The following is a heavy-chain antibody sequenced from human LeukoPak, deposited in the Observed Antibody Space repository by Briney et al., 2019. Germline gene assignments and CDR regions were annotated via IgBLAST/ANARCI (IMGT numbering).Heavy chain of an antibody. J-gene: IGHJ4*02. CDR2: GNFSGTT. CDR3: AGQDGIRDGYNSDDWDYFDY. CDR1: AASMTDNLYS. Sequence: PSETLCLTCRVSAASMTDNLYSWVWIGQSPGQELDRTGSGNFSGTTYYNPSVERRLTISMDTFTNQLSLTLSDVTATDTALYYCAGQDGIRDGYNSDDWDYFDYWGQGTLVTVSS. V-gene: IGHV4-39*01. D-gene: IGHD5-24*01.